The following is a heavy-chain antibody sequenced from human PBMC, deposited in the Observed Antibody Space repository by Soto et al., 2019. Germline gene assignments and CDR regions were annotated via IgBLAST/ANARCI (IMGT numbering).Heavy chain of an antibody. CDR2: ISGNGGGT. Sequence: GFTFSSYDFHWVRQAPGKGLEWVSAISGNGGGTYYADSVEGRFTVSRDNSKSTVYLQMNSLRAEDTAVYYCAKRGASGNKYFDYWGQGTPVTVSS. J-gene: IGHJ4*02. CDR3: AKRGASGNKYFDY. V-gene: IGHV3-23*01. D-gene: IGHD3-10*01. CDR1: GFTFSSYD.